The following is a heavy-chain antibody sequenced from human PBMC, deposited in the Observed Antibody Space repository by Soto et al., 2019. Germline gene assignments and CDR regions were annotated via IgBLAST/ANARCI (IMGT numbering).Heavy chain of an antibody. V-gene: IGHV1-18*01. CDR3: ARMGGIVLGPAARNYYYGMDV. Sequence: QVQLVQSGAEVKKPGASVKVSCKASGYTFTSYGISWVRQAPGQGLEWMGWISAYNGNTNYAQKLQGRVTMTTDTSTSTDYMELRSLRSDDTAVYYCARMGGIVLGPAARNYYYGMDVWGQGTTVTVSS. J-gene: IGHJ6*02. D-gene: IGHD2-2*01. CDR1: GYTFTSYG. CDR2: ISAYNGNT.